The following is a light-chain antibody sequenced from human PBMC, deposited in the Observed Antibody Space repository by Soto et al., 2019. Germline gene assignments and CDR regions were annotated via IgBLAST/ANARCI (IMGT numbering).Light chain of an antibody. CDR2: GAS. J-gene: IGKJ2*01. CDR3: QQYGSSPPMYT. V-gene: IGKV3-20*01. CDR1: QSVSSSY. Sequence: VLTQSPGTLSLSPGERATLSCRASQSVSSSYLAWYQQKPGQAPRLLIYGASSRATGIPDRFSGSGSGTDFTLTISRLEPDDFAVYYCQQYGSSPPMYTFGQGTKLEIK.